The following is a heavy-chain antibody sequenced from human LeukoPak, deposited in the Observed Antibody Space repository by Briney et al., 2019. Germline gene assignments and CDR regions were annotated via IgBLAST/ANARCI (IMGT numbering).Heavy chain of an antibody. J-gene: IGHJ4*02. CDR2: ISHGGSNQ. V-gene: IGHV3-30*04. CDR1: GFTFSSYA. CDR3: ARDGQLDY. Sequence: PGRSLRLSCAASGFTFSSYALHWVRQVPGKGLEWLAVISHGGSNQYYADSVKGRFTISRDDSKNTVYLQMNSLRPDDTAVYSCARDGQLDYWGQGTLVTVS.